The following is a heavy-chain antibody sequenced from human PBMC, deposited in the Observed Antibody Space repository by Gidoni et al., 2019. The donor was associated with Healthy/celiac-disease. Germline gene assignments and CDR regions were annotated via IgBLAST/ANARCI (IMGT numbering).Heavy chain of an antibody. J-gene: IGHJ6*02. CDR2: ISGDGGST. Sequence: EVQLVESGGGVVQPGGSLRLSCAASGFTFDAYAFHLVRPAPGKGLEWVSLISGDGGSTYYADSVKGRFTISRDNSKNSLYLQMNSLRTEDTALYYCAKELREGYSSSWYALLGYYYGMDVWGQGTTVTVSS. CDR3: AKELREGYSSSWYALLGYYYGMDV. D-gene: IGHD6-13*01. CDR1: GFTFDAYA. V-gene: IGHV3-43*02.